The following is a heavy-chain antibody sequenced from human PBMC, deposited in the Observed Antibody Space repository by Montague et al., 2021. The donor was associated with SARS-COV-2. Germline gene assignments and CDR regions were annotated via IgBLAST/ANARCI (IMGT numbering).Heavy chain of an antibody. V-gene: IGHV4-61*01. Sequence: SETLSLTCTVSGDSVNSGSYYWSWIRQPPGKGLEWIGCIYYRGSTYYNPSLKSRVTISVDTSKNQFSLKLSSVTAADTAVYYCARDDNRGSGSQRSAMDVWGQGTTVTVSS. CDR2: IYYRGST. J-gene: IGHJ6*02. CDR1: GDSVNSGSYY. CDR3: ARDDNRGSGSQRSAMDV. D-gene: IGHD1-26*01.